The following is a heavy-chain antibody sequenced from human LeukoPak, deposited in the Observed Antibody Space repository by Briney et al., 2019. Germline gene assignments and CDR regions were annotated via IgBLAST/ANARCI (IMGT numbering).Heavy chain of an antibody. Sequence: SETLSLTCTVSGYSIRSGFYWGWIRQPPGKGLEWIGNIYHSGITYYTPSLKSRVTISVDMSKNQFYLKLSSVTAADTAVYYCARAVGSFDWLPLFDYWGQGTLVTVSS. D-gene: IGHD3-9*01. CDR3: ARAVGSFDWLPLFDY. CDR1: GYSIRSGFY. J-gene: IGHJ4*02. CDR2: IYHSGIT. V-gene: IGHV4-38-2*02.